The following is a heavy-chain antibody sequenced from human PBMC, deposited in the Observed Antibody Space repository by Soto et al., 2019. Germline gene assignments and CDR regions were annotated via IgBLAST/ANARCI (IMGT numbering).Heavy chain of an antibody. V-gene: IGHV5-10-1*01. CDR1: GYSFSSYW. CDR2: IDPSDSYT. D-gene: IGHD2-2*01. CDR3: ARHYCSSTSCSLNFDH. J-gene: IGHJ4*02. Sequence: VKISCKGSGYSFSSYWISWVRQMPGKGPEWMGRIDPSDSYTNYSPSFRGHVTISADKSISTAYLHWSSLKASDTAMFYCARHYCSSTSCSLNFDHWGQGTLVTVS.